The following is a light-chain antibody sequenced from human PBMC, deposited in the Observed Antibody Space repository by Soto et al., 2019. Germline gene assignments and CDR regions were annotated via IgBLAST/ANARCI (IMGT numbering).Light chain of an antibody. CDR2: RAS. V-gene: IGKV3-15*01. CDR3: QQFDGWPRT. CDR1: QSVRNN. Sequence: EIVMTQSPATLSVSPGDTASLSCRASQSVRNNVAWYQQKPGQAPRLLMYRASFRANGVPARFSGSGSGTEFNLTISSLQSEDFAVYYCQQFDGWPRTFGQGTKVDIK. J-gene: IGKJ1*01.